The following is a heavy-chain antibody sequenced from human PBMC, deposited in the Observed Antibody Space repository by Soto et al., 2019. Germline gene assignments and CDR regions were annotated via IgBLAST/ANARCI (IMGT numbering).Heavy chain of an antibody. Sequence: EVPLVESGGGLVQPGGSLKLSCAASGFTFSGSAMHWVRQASGKGLEWVGRIRSKANSYATAYAASVKGRFTISRDDSKNTAYLQMNSLKTKDTAVYYCTRPGSLKWDDYWGQGTLVTVSS. V-gene: IGHV3-73*02. J-gene: IGHJ4*02. D-gene: IGHD1-26*01. CDR3: TRPGSLKWDDY. CDR2: IRSKANSYAT. CDR1: GFTFSGSA.